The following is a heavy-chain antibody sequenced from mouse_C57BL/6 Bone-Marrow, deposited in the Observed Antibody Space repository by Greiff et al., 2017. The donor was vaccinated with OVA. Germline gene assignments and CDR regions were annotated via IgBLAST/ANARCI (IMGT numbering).Heavy chain of an antibody. CDR2: ISYDGSN. D-gene: IGHD2-5*01. CDR1: GYSITSGYY. CDR3: ARDAYYSNYDYYAMDY. Sequence: EVQLVESGPGLVKPSQSLSLTCSVTGYSITSGYYWNWIRQFPGNKLEWMGYISYDGSNNYNPSLKNRISITRDTSKNKFFLKLNSVTTEDTATYYCARDAYYSNYDYYAMDYWGQGTSVTVSS. V-gene: IGHV3-6*01. J-gene: IGHJ4*01.